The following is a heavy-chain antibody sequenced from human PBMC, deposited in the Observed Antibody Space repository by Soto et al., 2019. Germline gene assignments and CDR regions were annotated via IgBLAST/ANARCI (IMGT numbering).Heavy chain of an antibody. D-gene: IGHD3-10*01. V-gene: IGHV2-5*02. Sequence: SGPTLVNPTQTLTLTCTFSGFSLSTSGVGVGWIRQPPGKALEWLTLIYWDDDKRYSPSLKSRLTITKDTSKNQVVFTMTNMDPVDTATFYCVHISLFLVRGVPLFDPWGQETLVTVSS. CDR1: GFSLSTSGVG. CDR2: IYWDDDK. CDR3: VHISLFLVRGVPLFDP. J-gene: IGHJ5*02.